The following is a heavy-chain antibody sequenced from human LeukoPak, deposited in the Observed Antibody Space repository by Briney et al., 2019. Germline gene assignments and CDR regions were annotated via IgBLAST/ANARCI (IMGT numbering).Heavy chain of an antibody. CDR3: AKVSGKPRVYYYYGLDV. CDR1: GFTFDDYA. J-gene: IGHJ6*02. Sequence: GRSLRLSCAASGFTFDDYAMHWVRQAPGKGLEWVSGISWNSGSIGYADSVKGRFTISRDNAKNSLYLQMNSLRAEDTAFYYCAKVSGKPRVYYYYGLDVWGQGTTVTASS. CDR2: ISWNSGSI. V-gene: IGHV3-9*01. D-gene: IGHD3-3*01.